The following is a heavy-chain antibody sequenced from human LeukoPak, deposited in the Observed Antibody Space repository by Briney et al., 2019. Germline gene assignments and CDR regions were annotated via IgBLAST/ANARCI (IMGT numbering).Heavy chain of an antibody. CDR2: ISYTGST. D-gene: IGHD2/OR15-2a*01. Sequence: PLETLSLTCTVSSGSISSSIYHWGWIRQPPGKGLEWIATISYTGSTYYNPSLKSRVTISVDTSKNQFSLRLSSVTAADTAVYYCASRQGNIFDYWGQGTLVTVSS. J-gene: IGHJ4*02. V-gene: IGHV4-39*01. CDR1: SGSISSSIYH. CDR3: ASRQGNIFDY.